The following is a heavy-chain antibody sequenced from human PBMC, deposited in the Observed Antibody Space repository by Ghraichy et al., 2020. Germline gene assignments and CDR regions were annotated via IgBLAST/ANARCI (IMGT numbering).Heavy chain of an antibody. J-gene: IGHJ4*02. V-gene: IGHV3-74*01. D-gene: IGHD1-14*01. CDR3: VRSYKDGLRHFDY. CDR1: GFSFTDYW. Sequence: GGSLRLSCAASGFSFTDYWMHWVRQTPGRGLEWVSPLNIDGTTVNYADSVKGRFTISRDNAKNTMYLQMISLTVEDTAVYYCVRSYKDGLRHFDYWGQGTMVTVSS. CDR2: LNIDGTTV.